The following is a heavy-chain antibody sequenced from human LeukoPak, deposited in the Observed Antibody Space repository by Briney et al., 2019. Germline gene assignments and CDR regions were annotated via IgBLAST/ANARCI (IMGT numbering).Heavy chain of an antibody. CDR2: INHSGST. CDR3: ARAYIAAGWFDP. D-gene: IGHD6-13*01. CDR1: GGSFSVYY. Sequence: AETLSLTCAVYGGSFSVYYWSWIRQPPGKGLEWIGEINHSGSTNYNPSLKSRVTISVDTSKNQFSLKLSSVTAADTAVYYCARAYIAAGWFDPWGQGTLVTVSS. J-gene: IGHJ5*02. V-gene: IGHV4-34*01.